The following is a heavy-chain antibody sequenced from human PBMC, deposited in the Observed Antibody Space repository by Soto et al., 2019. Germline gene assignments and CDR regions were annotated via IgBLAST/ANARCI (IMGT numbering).Heavy chain of an antibody. CDR3: ARVPDR. Sequence: SETLSLTCAVSGGSISSGGYSWSWIWQPPGKGLEWIGYIHHSGSTYYNPSLKSRVTISVDRSKNQFSLKLSSVTAADTAVYYCARVPDRWGQGTLVTVSS. CDR1: GGSISSGGYS. J-gene: IGHJ5*02. V-gene: IGHV4-30-2*01. CDR2: IHHSGST. D-gene: IGHD2-2*01.